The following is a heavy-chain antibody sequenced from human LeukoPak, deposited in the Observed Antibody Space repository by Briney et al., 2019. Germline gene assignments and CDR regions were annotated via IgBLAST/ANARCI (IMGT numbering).Heavy chain of an antibody. CDR2: ISGSGGST. CDR3: AKDRGRTDVYNLNYFDY. D-gene: IGHD5-24*01. Sequence: PGGSLRLSCAASGFTFSSYAMSWVRQAPGKGLEWVSDISGSGGSTYYADSVKGRFTISRDNSKNTLYLQMNSLRADDTAVYYCAKDRGRTDVYNLNYFDYWGQGTLVTVSS. V-gene: IGHV3-23*01. CDR1: GFTFSSYA. J-gene: IGHJ4*02.